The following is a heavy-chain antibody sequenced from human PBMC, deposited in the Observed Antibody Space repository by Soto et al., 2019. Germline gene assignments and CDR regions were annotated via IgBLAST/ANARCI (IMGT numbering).Heavy chain of an antibody. CDR3: ARPYYYDSSGYQPPFDY. V-gene: IGHV3-7*01. D-gene: IGHD3-22*01. CDR1: GFTFSSYW. J-gene: IGHJ4*02. Sequence: GGSLRLSCAASGFTFSSYWMGWVRQAPGKGLEWVANIKQDGSEKYYADSVKGRFTISRDNAKNSLYLQMNSLRAEDTAVYYCARPYYYDSSGYQPPFDYWGQGTLVTV. CDR2: IKQDGSEK.